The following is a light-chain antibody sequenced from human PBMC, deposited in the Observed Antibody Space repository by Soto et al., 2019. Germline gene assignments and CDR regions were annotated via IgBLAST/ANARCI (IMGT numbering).Light chain of an antibody. CDR3: QQRARWPST. CDR1: ESVDRY. CDR2: DAF. Sequence: VLTQSPDVLSLSPGQTATLSCRASESVDRYVAWYQQKVGQAPRLLIYDAFTRATGVAARFSGSGSATDFTITISSLEPEDFAVYYCQQRARWPSTFGPGTKVEIK. J-gene: IGKJ2*02. V-gene: IGKV3-11*01.